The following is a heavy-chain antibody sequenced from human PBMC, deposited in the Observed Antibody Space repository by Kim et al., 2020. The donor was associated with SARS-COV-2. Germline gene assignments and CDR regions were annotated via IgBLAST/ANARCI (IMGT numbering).Heavy chain of an antibody. CDR3: ARDVAAAGTEAPIDP. J-gene: IGHJ5*02. CDR2: ISSSGSTI. V-gene: IGHV3-48*03. CDR1: GFTFSSYE. D-gene: IGHD6-13*01. Sequence: GGSLRLSCAASGFTFSSYEMNWVRQAPGKGLEWVSYISSSGSTIYYADSVKGRFTISRDNAKNSLYLQMNSLRAEDTAVYYCARDVAAAGTEAPIDPWGQGTLVTVSS.